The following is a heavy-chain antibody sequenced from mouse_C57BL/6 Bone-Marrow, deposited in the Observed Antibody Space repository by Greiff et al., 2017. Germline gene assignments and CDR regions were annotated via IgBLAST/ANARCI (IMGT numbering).Heavy chain of an antibody. J-gene: IGHJ2*01. V-gene: IGHV3-6*01. D-gene: IGHD4-1*01. CDR3: AKGLGRGFDY. Sequence: EVQLVESGPGLVKPSQSLSLTCSVTGYSITSGYYWNWIRQFPGNKLEWMGYISYDGSNNSNPSLKNRISITRDTSKNQFFLKLNSVTTEDTATYYCAKGLGRGFDYWGQGTTLTVSS. CDR1: GYSITSGYY. CDR2: ISYDGSN.